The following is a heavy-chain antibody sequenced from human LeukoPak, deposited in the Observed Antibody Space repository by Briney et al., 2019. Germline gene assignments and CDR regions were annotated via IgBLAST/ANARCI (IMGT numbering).Heavy chain of an antibody. CDR1: GGSISRDF. CDR3: ARIDFGADD. Sequence: DPSETLSLTCTVSGGSISRDFWSWIRQPPGKGLEYIGYIYNSGSTKYSPSLQSRVTISADTSKNQFSLKLRSVTAADTAVYYCARIDFGADDWGQGTLVTVSS. D-gene: IGHD4-17*01. J-gene: IGHJ4*02. CDR2: IYNSGST. V-gene: IGHV4-59*08.